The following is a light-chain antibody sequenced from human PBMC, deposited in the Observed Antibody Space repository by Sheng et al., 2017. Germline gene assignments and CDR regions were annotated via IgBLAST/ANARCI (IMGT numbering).Light chain of an antibody. Sequence: DIQMTQSPSSVSASVGDRVTIICRASQDVGSWLAWYQQKAGTAPKLLISVTSRLQSGVPSRFSGSGSGTEFTLTISRLEPEDFAVYYCQQYGSSPWTFGHGTKVEIK. CDR1: QDVGSW. J-gene: IGKJ1*01. CDR3: QQYGSSPWT. V-gene: IGKV1-12*01. CDR2: VTS.